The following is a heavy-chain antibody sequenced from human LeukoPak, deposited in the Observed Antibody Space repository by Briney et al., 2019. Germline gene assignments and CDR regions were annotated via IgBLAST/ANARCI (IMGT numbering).Heavy chain of an antibody. CDR1: GGSFSGYY. D-gene: IGHD2-15*01. Sequence: PSETPSLTCAVYGGSFSGYYWSWIRQPPGKGLEWIGEINHSGSTNYNPSLKSRVTISVDTSKNQFSLKLSSVTAADTAVYYCARGKNIVVVVAAPNWFGPWGQGTLVTVSS. V-gene: IGHV4-34*01. CDR2: INHSGST. CDR3: ARGKNIVVVVAAPNWFGP. J-gene: IGHJ5*02.